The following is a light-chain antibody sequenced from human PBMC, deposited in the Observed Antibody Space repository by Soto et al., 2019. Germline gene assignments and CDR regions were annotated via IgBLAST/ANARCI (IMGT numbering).Light chain of an antibody. CDR1: SRDVGSYNL. J-gene: IGLJ1*01. V-gene: IGLV2-23*01. CDR2: EGT. CDR3: CSFAASSPYV. Sequence: SALNQPASVCGSPGQSITISCTGTSRDVGSYNLVSWYQQHPGNAPKLIIYEGTKRPSGVSYRFSGSKSGNTASLTISGLQEEDEGDYHCCSFAASSPYVFGTGPKVTVL.